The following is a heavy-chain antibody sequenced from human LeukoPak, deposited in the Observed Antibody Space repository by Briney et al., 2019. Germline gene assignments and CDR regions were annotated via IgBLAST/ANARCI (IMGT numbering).Heavy chain of an antibody. V-gene: IGHV4-59*08. CDR2: IYYSGST. D-gene: IGHD6-13*01. CDR1: GGSISSHY. Sequence: PSETLSLTCTVSGGSISSHYWSWIRQPPGKGLEWIGYIYYSGSTNYNPSLKSRVTISVTKNQFSLKLSSVTAADTAVYFCARSAAGLSYGMDVWGQGTTVTVSS. J-gene: IGHJ6*02. CDR3: ARSAAGLSYGMDV.